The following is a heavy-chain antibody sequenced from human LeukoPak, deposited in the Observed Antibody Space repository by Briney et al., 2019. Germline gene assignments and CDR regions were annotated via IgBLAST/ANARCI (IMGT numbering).Heavy chain of an antibody. CDR3: ARDSEVVAQH. D-gene: IGHD2-15*01. J-gene: IGHJ1*01. Sequence: SVKVSCKASGCTFSSYAISWVRQAPGRGLEWMGRIIPILGIANYAQKFQGRVTITADKSTSTAYMELSSLRSEDTAVYYCARDSEVVAQHWGQGTLVTVSS. V-gene: IGHV1-69*04. CDR2: IIPILGIA. CDR1: GCTFSSYA.